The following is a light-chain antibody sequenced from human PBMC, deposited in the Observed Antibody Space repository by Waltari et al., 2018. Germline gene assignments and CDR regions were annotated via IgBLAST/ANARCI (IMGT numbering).Light chain of an antibody. CDR3: QQVNSFPRT. V-gene: IGKV1-12*01. CDR2: DAS. J-gene: IGKJ1*01. Sequence: IQLTQSHSSVPASVGDTVTLTCRASQRIRSRLAWYQQKPGKAPKLLIYDASSLHSGVPSRFSGSGSGTDFTLTIRSLQPEDFATYYCQQVNSFPRTFGQGTKVEVK. CDR1: QRIRSR.